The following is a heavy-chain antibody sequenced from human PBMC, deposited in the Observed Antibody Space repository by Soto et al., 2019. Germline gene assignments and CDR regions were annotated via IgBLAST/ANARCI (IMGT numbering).Heavy chain of an antibody. D-gene: IGHD6-6*01. V-gene: IGHV3-7*01. J-gene: IGHJ2*01. CDR2: IKRDGSEK. CDR3: AREKIAARAYFDL. CDR1: GFTFSSYW. Sequence: GGSLRLSCAASGFTFSSYWMSWVRQAPGKGLEWVANIKRDGSEKYYVDSVKGRFTISRDNAKNSLYLQMNSLRAEDTAVYYCAREKIAARAYFDLWGRGTLVTVSS.